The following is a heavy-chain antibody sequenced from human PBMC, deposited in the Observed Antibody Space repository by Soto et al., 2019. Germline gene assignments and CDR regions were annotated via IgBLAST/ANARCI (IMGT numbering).Heavy chain of an antibody. J-gene: IGHJ4*02. D-gene: IGHD3-3*01. CDR1: GGSISSGGYY. V-gene: IGHV4-31*03. Sequence: QVQLQESGPGLVKPSQTLSLTCTVSGGSISSGGYYWSWIRQLPGKGLDYIGYIYYSGSTYYNPSLKRRVTISVDTSKNQFSLRLSSVTAADTAVYYCAAEVGFGPLFDYWGQGTLVTVSS. CDR2: IYYSGST. CDR3: AAEVGFGPLFDY.